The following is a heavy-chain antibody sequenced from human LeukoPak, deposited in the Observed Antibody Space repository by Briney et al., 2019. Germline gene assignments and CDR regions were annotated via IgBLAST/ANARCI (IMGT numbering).Heavy chain of an antibody. Sequence: SETLSLTCTVSGYSISSGYYWSWIRQPPGKGLEWIGYIYYSGSTNYNPSLKSRVTISVDTSKNQFSLKLSSVTAADTAVYYCAGGITGTTFLDYWGQGTLVTVSS. CDR2: IYYSGST. J-gene: IGHJ4*02. D-gene: IGHD1-7*01. V-gene: IGHV4-61*01. CDR3: AGGITGTTFLDY. CDR1: GYSISSGYY.